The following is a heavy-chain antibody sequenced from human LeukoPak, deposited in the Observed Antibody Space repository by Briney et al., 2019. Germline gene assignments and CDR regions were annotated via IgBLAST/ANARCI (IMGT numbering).Heavy chain of an antibody. CDR1: VHTFTVYY. J-gene: IGHJ4*02. D-gene: IGHD6-6*01. V-gene: IGHV1-2*02. Sequence: ASVKVSSKPSVHTFTVYYMHWVRQAPGQGVEWMGWINPNSGGTNYAQKFQGRVTMTRDTSISTAYMELSRLRSDDTAVYYCTRGVSIATRSAYYFDYWGQGTLVTVSS. CDR2: INPNSGGT. CDR3: TRGVSIATRSAYYFDY.